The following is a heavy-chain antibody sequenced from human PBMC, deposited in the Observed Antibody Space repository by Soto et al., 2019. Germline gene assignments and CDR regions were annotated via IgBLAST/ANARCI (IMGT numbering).Heavy chain of an antibody. CDR2: ISYDGSNK. J-gene: IGHJ4*02. Sequence: GGSLRLSCAASGFTFSSYAMHWVRQAPGKGLEWVAVISYDGSNKYYADSVKGRFTISRDNSKNTLYLQMNSLRAEDTAVYYCARERSVATIHVISGYFDYWGQGTLVTVSS. D-gene: IGHD5-12*01. V-gene: IGHV3-30-3*01. CDR3: ARERSVATIHVISGYFDY. CDR1: GFTFSSYA.